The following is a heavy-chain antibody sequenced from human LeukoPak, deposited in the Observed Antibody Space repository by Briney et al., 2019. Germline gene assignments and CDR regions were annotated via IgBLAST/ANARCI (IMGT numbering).Heavy chain of an antibody. V-gene: IGHV4-59*12. Sequence: SSETLSLTCTVSGGSISSYYWSWIRQPPGKGLEWIGYIYYSGSTNYNPSLKSRVTISVDTSKNQFSLKLTSVTAADTAVYYCARSDAFDIWGQGTMVTVSS. CDR3: ARSDAFDI. J-gene: IGHJ3*02. CDR1: GGSISSYY. CDR2: IYYSGST.